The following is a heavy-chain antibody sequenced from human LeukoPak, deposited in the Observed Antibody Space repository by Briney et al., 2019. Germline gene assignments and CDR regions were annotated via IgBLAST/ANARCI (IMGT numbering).Heavy chain of an antibody. J-gene: IGHJ6*03. CDR1: GYTLTELS. D-gene: IGHD6-13*01. Sequence: ASVKVSCKVSGYTLTELSMHWVRQAPGKGLEWMGGFDPEDGETIYAQKFQGRVTMTEDTSTDTAYMELSSLRSDDTAVYYCARNHGIAAAGTGYYYMDVWGKGTTVTVSS. V-gene: IGHV1-24*01. CDR3: ARNHGIAAAGTGYYYMDV. CDR2: FDPEDGET.